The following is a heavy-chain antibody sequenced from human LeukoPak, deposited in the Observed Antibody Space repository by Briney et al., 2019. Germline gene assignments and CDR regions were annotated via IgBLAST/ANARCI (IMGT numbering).Heavy chain of an antibody. CDR3: ARFFSRGDASFDY. CDR2: ISSSSSSRSYM. D-gene: IGHD2/OR15-2a*01. Sequence: GGSLRPSCAASGFTFDTYVMNWVRQAPGKGLEWVSSISSSSSSRSYMYYADSVRGRFTISRDNAKNSLFLQMNSLRAGDTAVYYCARFFSRGDASFDYWGQGTLVTVSS. J-gene: IGHJ4*02. CDR1: GFTFDTYV. V-gene: IGHV3-21*01.